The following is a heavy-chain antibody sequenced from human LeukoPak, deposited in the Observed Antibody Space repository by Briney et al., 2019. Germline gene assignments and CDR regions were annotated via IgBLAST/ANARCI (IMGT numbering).Heavy chain of an antibody. Sequence: ASVKVSCKTSGYTFANYGISWVRQAPGQGLEWMGWISAYNGNTNYEQKLQARVTLTTDTSTSTAYMELSSLRSEDTAVYYCARMVHYYGRPIGYFDYWGQGTLVTVSS. J-gene: IGHJ4*02. CDR3: ARMVHYYGRPIGYFDY. D-gene: IGHD3-22*01. CDR2: ISAYNGNT. CDR1: GYTFANYG. V-gene: IGHV1-18*01.